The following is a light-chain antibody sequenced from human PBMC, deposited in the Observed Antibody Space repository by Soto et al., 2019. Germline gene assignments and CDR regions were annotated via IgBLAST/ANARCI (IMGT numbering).Light chain of an antibody. CDR1: SSNIGSNY. Sequence: QSVLTQPPSASGTPGQWVTISCSGSSSNIGSNYVYWYQQLPGTAPKLLIYRNNQRPSGVPARFSGSKSGTSASLAISGLRSEDEADYYCAAWDDSLSGWVFGGGTKVTVL. J-gene: IGLJ3*02. V-gene: IGLV1-47*01. CDR3: AAWDDSLSGWV. CDR2: RNN.